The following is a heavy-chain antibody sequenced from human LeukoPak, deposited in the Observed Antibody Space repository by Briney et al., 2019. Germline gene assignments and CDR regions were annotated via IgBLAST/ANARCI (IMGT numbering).Heavy chain of an antibody. Sequence: GGSLRLSCAASGFTFSSYCMNWVRQAPGKGLEWVSSISSSSSYIYYADSVKGRFTISRDNAKNSLYLQMNSLKAEDTAVYYCASDEYYYDSSGYDYYWGQGTLVTVSS. D-gene: IGHD3-22*01. CDR1: GFTFSSYC. J-gene: IGHJ4*02. CDR3: ASDEYYYDSSGYDYY. CDR2: ISSSSSYI. V-gene: IGHV3-21*01.